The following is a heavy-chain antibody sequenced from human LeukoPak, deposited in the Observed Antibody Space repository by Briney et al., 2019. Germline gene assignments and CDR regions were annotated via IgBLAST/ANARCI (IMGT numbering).Heavy chain of an antibody. CDR3: ARGLGAAAGSYFDY. CDR2: INHSGST. CDR1: GGSFSGYY. J-gene: IGHJ4*02. D-gene: IGHD6-13*01. Sequence: PSETLSLTCAVYGGSFSGYYWSWIRQPPGKGLEWIGEINHSGSTNYNPSLKSRVTISVDTSENQFSLKLSSVTAADTAVYYCARGLGAAAGSYFDYWGQGTLVTVSS. V-gene: IGHV4-34*01.